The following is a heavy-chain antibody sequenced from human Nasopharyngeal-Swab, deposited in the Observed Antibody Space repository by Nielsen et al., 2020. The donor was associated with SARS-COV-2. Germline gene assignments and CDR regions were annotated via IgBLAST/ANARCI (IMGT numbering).Heavy chain of an antibody. V-gene: IGHV3-23*01. CDR1: GFTFSSYA. J-gene: IGHJ4*02. Sequence: GGSLRLSCAASGFTFSSYAMSWVRQAPGKGLEWASAISGSGGSTYYADSVKGRFTISRDNSKNTLYLQMNSLKTEDTAVYYCTRDRDSSGWYWFDYWGQGTLVTVSS. CDR2: ISGSGGST. D-gene: IGHD6-19*01. CDR3: TRDRDSSGWYWFDY.